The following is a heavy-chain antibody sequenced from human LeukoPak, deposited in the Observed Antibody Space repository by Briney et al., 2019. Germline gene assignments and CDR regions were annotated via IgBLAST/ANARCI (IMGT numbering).Heavy chain of an antibody. Sequence: SGGSLRLSCAASGFAFSSYSMNWVRQAPGKGLEWVSFISSSSTIYYADSVRGRFIISRDNAKNSLYLQINSLRAEDTAVYYCARIFFGSGSCDYWGQGTLVTVSS. CDR3: ARIFFGSGSCDY. J-gene: IGHJ4*02. CDR1: GFAFSSYS. D-gene: IGHD3-10*01. CDR2: ISSSSTI. V-gene: IGHV3-48*04.